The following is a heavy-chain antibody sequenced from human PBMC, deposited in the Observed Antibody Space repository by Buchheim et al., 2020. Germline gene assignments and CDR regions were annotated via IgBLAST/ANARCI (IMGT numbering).Heavy chain of an antibody. J-gene: IGHJ4*02. CDR2: ISSGSSTI. V-gene: IGHV3-48*01. Sequence: EVQVVESGGGLVQPGGSLRLSCAASGISFRSSDMNWVRQAPGKGLEWVSYISSGSSTIYYADSMKGRFTISRDNAKSSLYLQMNSLRVEDTAVYYCASGDANFDHWGQGTL. CDR1: GISFRSSD. D-gene: IGHD2-8*01. CDR3: ASGDANFDH.